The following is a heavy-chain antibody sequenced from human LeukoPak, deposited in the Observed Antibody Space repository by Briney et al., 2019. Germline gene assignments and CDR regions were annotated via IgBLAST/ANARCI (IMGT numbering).Heavy chain of an antibody. Sequence: PGGSLRLSCTASGFSFSGHWMHWARQLPGKGLVWVSRISPTGSTTSYADSVKGRFTISRDNAKNSLYLQMNSLRAEDTAVYYCARDQWLVDGMDVWGQGTTVTVSS. D-gene: IGHD6-19*01. CDR2: ISPTGSTT. J-gene: IGHJ6*02. CDR1: GFSFSGHW. CDR3: ARDQWLVDGMDV. V-gene: IGHV3-74*01.